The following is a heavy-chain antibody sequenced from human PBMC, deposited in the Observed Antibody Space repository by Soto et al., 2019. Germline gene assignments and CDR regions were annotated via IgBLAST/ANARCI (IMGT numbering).Heavy chain of an antibody. J-gene: IGHJ4*02. D-gene: IGHD1-26*01. CDR3: ARGGSLLSRGFDF. CDR2: VNGDGIST. Sequence: GGSLRLSCAASGFTFNNYWIHWVRQAPGKGLVWVSRVNGDGISTNYADSVKGRFTISRDNAKNTLYLQMNSLRAEDTAVYYCARGGSLLSRGFDFCGQGTLVTVSS. V-gene: IGHV3-74*01. CDR1: GFTFNNYW.